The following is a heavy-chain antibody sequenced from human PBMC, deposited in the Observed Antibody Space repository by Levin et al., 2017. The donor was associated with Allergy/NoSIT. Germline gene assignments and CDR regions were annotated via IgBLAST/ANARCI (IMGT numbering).Heavy chain of an antibody. Sequence: PGGSLRLSCAASGFIFSSYWMHWVRQAPGKGLVWVSRISSDGSSTNYADFVKGRFIISRDNAKNTLYLQMNSLRAEDTAVYYCARSIDYWGQGTLVTVSS. CDR3: ARSIDY. CDR1: GFIFSSYW. V-gene: IGHV3-74*01. J-gene: IGHJ4*02. CDR2: ISSDGSST.